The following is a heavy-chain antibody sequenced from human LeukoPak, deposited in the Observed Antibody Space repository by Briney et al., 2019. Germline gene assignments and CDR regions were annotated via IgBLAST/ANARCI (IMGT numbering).Heavy chain of an antibody. CDR2: IIPIFGTA. CDR1: GGTFSSYA. Sequence: SVKVSCKASGGTFSSYAISWVRQAPGQGLEWMGGIIPIFGTANYAQKFQGRVTITADESTSTAYMELSSLRSEDTAVYYCALIFRDFPYYYYMDVWGKGTTVTVSS. D-gene: IGHD2/OR15-2a*01. CDR3: ALIFRDFPYYYYMDV. J-gene: IGHJ6*03. V-gene: IGHV1-69*13.